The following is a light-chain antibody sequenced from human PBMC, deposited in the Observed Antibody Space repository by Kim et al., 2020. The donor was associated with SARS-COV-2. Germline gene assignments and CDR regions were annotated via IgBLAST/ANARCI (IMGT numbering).Light chain of an antibody. CDR1: RGMFGSYKY. J-gene: IGLJ1*01. CDR2: EVT. Sequence: PGQSIALSYSGTRGMFGSYKYFSWYQQPPGKSPRLLIYEVTKRPSGVPDRFSGSMSGNTASLTVSGLQAEDEADYYCASHGGYDYVFGTGTRVTVL. CDR3: ASHGGYDYV. V-gene: IGLV2-11*03.